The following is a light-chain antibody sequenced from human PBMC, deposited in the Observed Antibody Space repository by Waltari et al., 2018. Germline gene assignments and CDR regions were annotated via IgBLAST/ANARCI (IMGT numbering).Light chain of an antibody. CDR1: SRDGGGYNY. CDR3: SSYTSSSTVV. J-gene: IGLJ2*01. Sequence: QSALTQPASVSGSPGQSITISCTGTSRDGGGYNYVPWYQQHPGKAPKVMIYDVNHRPSGVSNRFSGSKSGNTASLTISGLQAEDEADYYCSSYTSSSTVVFGGGTKLTVL. CDR2: DVN. V-gene: IGLV2-14*03.